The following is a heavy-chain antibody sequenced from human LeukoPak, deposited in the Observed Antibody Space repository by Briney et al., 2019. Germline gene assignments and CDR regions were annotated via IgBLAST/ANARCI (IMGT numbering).Heavy chain of an antibody. D-gene: IGHD6-13*01. J-gene: IGHJ4*02. V-gene: IGHV3-23*01. Sequence: GGSLRLSCAASGFTFSSYAMSWVRQAPGKGLEWVSAISGSGGSTYYADSVKGRFTISRDNSKNSLYLQMNSLRAEDTAVYYCARDFHSSSLYYFDYWGQGTLVTVSS. CDR3: ARDFHSSSLYYFDY. CDR1: GFTFSSYA. CDR2: ISGSGGST.